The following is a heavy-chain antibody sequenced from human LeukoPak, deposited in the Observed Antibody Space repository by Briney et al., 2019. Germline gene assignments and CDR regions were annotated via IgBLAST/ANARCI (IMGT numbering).Heavy chain of an antibody. D-gene: IGHD2-21*02. J-gene: IGHJ4*02. CDR2: IYSGGST. V-gene: IGHV3-53*01. CDR3: AAVVTATFFDY. CDR1: GFTLSSNY. Sequence: GGSLRLSCAASGFTLSSNYMSWVRQAPGKGLEWVSVIYSGGSTYYADSVRGRFTISRDNSKNTLYLQMNSLRAEDTAVYYCAAVVTATFFDYWGQGTLVTVSS.